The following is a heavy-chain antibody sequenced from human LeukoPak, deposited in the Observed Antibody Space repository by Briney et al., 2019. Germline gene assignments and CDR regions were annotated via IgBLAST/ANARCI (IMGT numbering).Heavy chain of an antibody. Sequence: ASVKVSCKASGGTFSSYAITWVRQAPGQGLEWMGRFIPILGITNYAQKFQGRVTITADKSTSTVYMELSSLRSEDTAVYYCARDPGGTGFDNWGQGTLVTVSS. J-gene: IGHJ4*02. CDR3: ARDPGGTGFDN. D-gene: IGHD1-1*01. V-gene: IGHV1-69*04. CDR2: FIPILGIT. CDR1: GGTFSSYA.